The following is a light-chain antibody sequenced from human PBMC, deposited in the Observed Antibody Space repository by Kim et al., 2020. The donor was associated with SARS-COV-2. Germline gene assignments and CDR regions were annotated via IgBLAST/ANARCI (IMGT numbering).Light chain of an antibody. V-gene: IGKV1-17*03. J-gene: IGKJ4*01. Sequence: ASVGDSVPIACRTSQGNGKYLTWFQQKPGKVPKRLIFAASTLLTEVPSRFSGSGSGTEFTLTINNLQPEDFATYYCLQHHSYPLTLGGGTKVEIE. CDR3: LQHHSYPLT. CDR1: QGNGKY. CDR2: AAS.